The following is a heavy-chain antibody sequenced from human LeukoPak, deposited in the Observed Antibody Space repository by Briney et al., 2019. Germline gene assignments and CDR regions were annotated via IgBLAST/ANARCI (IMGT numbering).Heavy chain of an antibody. J-gene: IGHJ3*02. V-gene: IGHV4-59*01. CDR2: IYYSGST. CDR3: ARDYPAFDI. Sequence: SDTLSLTCTVSGGSISSYYWSWIRQPPGKGLEWIGYIYYSGSTNYNPSLKSRVTISVDTSKNQFSLKLSSVTAADTAVYYCARDYPAFDIWGQGTMVTVSS. D-gene: IGHD3-16*02. CDR1: GGSISSYY.